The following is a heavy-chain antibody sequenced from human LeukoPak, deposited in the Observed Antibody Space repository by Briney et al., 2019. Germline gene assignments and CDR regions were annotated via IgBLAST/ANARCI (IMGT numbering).Heavy chain of an antibody. J-gene: IGHJ1*01. CDR2: ISGSGGST. Sequence: GSLRLSCAASGCTCSSCAMTWVRHAPGKGLEWVSAISGSGGSTYYADSVKGHFTISRDNSKNTLYLQMNSLRAEDTAVYYCAKDWGVWGQGTQVTVSS. CDR3: AKDWGV. CDR1: GCTCSSCA. V-gene: IGHV3-23*01. D-gene: IGHD3-16*01.